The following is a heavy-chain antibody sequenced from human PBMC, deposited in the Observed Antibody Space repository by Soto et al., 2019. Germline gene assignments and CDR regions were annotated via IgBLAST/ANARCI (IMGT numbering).Heavy chain of an antibody. CDR1: GFTFSSYG. CDR2: IWYDGSNK. CDR3: AGDGCSGGSCYSVGS. J-gene: IGHJ5*01. V-gene: IGHV3-33*01. Sequence: QVQLVESGGGVVQPGRSLRLSCAASGFTFSSYGMHWVRQAPGKALEWVAVIWYDGSNKYYADSVKGRFTISRDNSKNTLYLQMNSLRAEDTAVYYCAGDGCSGGSCYSVGSWGQGTLVTVSS. D-gene: IGHD2-15*01.